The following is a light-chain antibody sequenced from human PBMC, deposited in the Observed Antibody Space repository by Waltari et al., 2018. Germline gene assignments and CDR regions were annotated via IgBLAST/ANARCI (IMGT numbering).Light chain of an antibody. CDR3: QQADSFT. V-gene: IGKV1-12*01. CDR1: QGISRG. Sequence: DLQMTQSPSSVSASVGDRVTIICRASQGISRGLAWYQQKPGRAPQLLIYAASTLQSGVPSRFSGSGSGTDFTLTISSLQPEDFATYYCQQADSFTFGQGTRLEIK. J-gene: IGKJ5*01. CDR2: AAS.